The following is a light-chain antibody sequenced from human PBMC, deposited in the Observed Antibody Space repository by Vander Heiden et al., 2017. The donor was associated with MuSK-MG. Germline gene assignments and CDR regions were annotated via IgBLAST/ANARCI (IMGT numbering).Light chain of an antibody. CDR2: GAT. V-gene: IGLV1-40*01. Sequence: QPVLTQPPSVSGAHGQGVTIACVGARSNLGAGYDVHWYQHLPGAAPTLLIYGATNRPSAVPARVSGAKSDASASLTITGLQAEDEADYFCQSYDRSLSDVVFGGGTKVTGL. CDR3: QSYDRSLSDVV. CDR1: RSNLGAGYD. J-gene: IGLJ2*01.